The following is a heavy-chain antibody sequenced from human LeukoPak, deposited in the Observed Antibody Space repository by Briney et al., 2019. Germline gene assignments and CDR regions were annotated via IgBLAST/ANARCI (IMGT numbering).Heavy chain of an antibody. D-gene: IGHD6-19*01. Sequence: HPGGSLRLSCAASGFIFSSYSMSWVRQAPGKGLEWVANIKQDGSEKYYVDSVKGRFTISRDNAKNSLDLQMNSLRVEDTAVYYCARLYSSGLTGYWGQGTLVTVSS. CDR3: ARLYSSGLTGY. CDR1: GFIFSSYS. J-gene: IGHJ4*02. CDR2: IKQDGSEK. V-gene: IGHV3-7*03.